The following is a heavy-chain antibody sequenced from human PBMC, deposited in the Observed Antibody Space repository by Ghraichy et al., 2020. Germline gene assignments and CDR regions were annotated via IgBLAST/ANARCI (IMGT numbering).Heavy chain of an antibody. CDR3: ARAVAPNIYGGNYGHYGMDV. D-gene: IGHD4-23*01. V-gene: IGHV1-2*06. CDR2: INPNSGGT. Sequence: ASVKVSCKASGYTLTGYYMHWVRQAPGQGLEWMGRINPNSGGTKYAQKFQGRVIMTRDTSISTAYMELSRLRSDDTAVFFCARAVAPNIYGGNYGHYGMDVWGQGTTVTVSS. CDR1: GYTLTGYY. J-gene: IGHJ6*02.